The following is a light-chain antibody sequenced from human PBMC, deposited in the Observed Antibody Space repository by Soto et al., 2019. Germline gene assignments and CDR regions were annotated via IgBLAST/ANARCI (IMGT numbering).Light chain of an antibody. CDR3: PQYNNGLTWR. J-gene: IGKJ1*01. CDR2: DAS. CDR1: QRISND. V-gene: IGKV3-15*01. Sequence: PPTLSLTAQYRCILSFRSSQRISNDLAWYQQKAGQAPRLLIYDASTRATGIQARFSGSGSGTEFTLTISSLQSEDFAVYFCPQYNNGLTWRFCEGGKVEIK.